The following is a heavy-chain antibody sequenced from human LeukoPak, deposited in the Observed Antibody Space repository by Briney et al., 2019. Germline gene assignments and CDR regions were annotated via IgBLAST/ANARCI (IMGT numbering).Heavy chain of an antibody. J-gene: IGHJ6*03. D-gene: IGHD3-9*01. CDR1: GFTFSSYE. V-gene: IGHV3-48*03. Sequence: GGSLRLSCAASGFTFSSYEMNWVRQAPGKGLEWVSYISSSGSTIYYADSVKGRFTISRDNSKNTLYLQMNSLRAEDTAVYYCAKEDILTGYYYYYYMDVWGKGTTVTISS. CDR3: AKEDILTGYYYYYYMDV. CDR2: ISSSGSTI.